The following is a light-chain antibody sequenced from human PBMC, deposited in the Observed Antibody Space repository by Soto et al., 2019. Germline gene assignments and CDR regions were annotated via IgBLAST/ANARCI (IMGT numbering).Light chain of an antibody. CDR1: SSDVGHYDY. J-gene: IGLJ3*02. V-gene: IGLV2-14*01. CDR2: EVT. CDR3: SSYTTSNTLV. Sequence: QSALTQPASVSGSPGQSITISCTGTSSDVGHYDYVSWYQHHPGKAPKLLIYEVTNRPSGVSNRFSGSKSANTASLTISGLQAEDEADYYCSSYTTSNTLVFGGGTKLT.